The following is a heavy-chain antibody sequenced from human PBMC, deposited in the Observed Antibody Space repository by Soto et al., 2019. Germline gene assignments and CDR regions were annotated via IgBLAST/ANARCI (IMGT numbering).Heavy chain of an antibody. CDR2: INAGNGNT. V-gene: IGHV1-3*05. CDR1: GYTFTSYA. D-gene: IGHD2-21*02. Sequence: QVQLVQSGAEEKKPGASVKVSCKASGYTFTSYAMHWVRQAPGQRLEWMGWINAGNGNTKYSQKFQGRVTITRDTSAGSADMELSSLSSEDTAVYYCARSIVVVTALDYWGRGTLVTVSA. J-gene: IGHJ4*02. CDR3: ARSIVVVTALDY.